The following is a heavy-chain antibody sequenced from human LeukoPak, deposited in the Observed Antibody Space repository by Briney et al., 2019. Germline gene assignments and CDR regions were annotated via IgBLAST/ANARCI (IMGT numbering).Heavy chain of an antibody. CDR3: ARVGYYGDFDY. J-gene: IGHJ4*02. Sequence: QPGRSLRLSCAASGFTFSSYWMHWVRQAPGKGLVWVSRINSDGSSTSYADSVKGRFTISRDNAKNTLYLQMNSLRAEDTAVYYCARVGYYGDFDYWGQGTLVTVSS. V-gene: IGHV3-74*01. D-gene: IGHD4-17*01. CDR1: GFTFSSYW. CDR2: INSDGSST.